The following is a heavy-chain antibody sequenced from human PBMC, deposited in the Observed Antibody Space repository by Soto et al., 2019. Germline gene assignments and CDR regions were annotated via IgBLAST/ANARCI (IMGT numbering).Heavy chain of an antibody. CDR1: GFTFSGYA. CDR3: ACKVSGSTGLQDLWYFDL. CDR2: ISGGGDAT. Sequence: EVQLLDSGGGLVQPGGSLRLSCAASGFTFSGYALTWVRQAPGKGLEWFSAISGGGDATFYADSVKGRFTISRDNSKNTLYRQMNNLRAEDAAVYYCACKVSGSTGLQDLWYFDLWGRGTLVTVPS. V-gene: IGHV3-23*01. J-gene: IGHJ2*01. D-gene: IGHD3-10*01.